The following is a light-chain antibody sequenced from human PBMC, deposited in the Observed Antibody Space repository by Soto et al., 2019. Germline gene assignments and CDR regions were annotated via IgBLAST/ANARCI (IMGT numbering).Light chain of an antibody. CDR1: ESIDNW. J-gene: IGKJ1*01. CDR2: AAS. V-gene: IGKV1-5*01. Sequence: DIQMTQSPSTLSASVGDTVTITCRASESIDNWLAWYRQKPGKAPKLLIFAASTLVRGVPSRFSGRGSGTDFTLKISRVEAEDVGVYYCMQPLQSWTFGQGTKVDIK. CDR3: MQPLQSWT.